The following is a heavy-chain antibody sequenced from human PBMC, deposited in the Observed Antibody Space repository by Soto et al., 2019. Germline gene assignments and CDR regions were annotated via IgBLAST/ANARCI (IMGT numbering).Heavy chain of an antibody. V-gene: IGHV3-23*01. Sequence: GGSLRLSCAASGFTFSTYVMSWVRQAPGKGLEWVSSISGSGDSTFYADSVKGRFTISRDNSKNTLYLQINSLRAKDTAVYYCARGGRNYDFWSGYYSAYYYYYMDVWGKGTRVTVSS. CDR1: GFTFSTYV. J-gene: IGHJ6*03. CDR2: ISGSGDST. D-gene: IGHD3-3*01. CDR3: ARGGRNYDFWSGYYSAYYYYYMDV.